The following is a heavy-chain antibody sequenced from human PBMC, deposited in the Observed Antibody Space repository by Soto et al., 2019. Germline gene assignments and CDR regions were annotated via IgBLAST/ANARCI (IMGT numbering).Heavy chain of an antibody. Sequence: GGSLRLSCAASGFTFHDYTMHWVRQAPGKGLEWVSGISWNSGNIGYADSVKGRFSISRDNAKNSLYLQMNSLRAEDTALYFCLSSRYSSGWYDDYWGQGTLVTVSS. CDR2: ISWNSGNI. V-gene: IGHV3-9*01. CDR3: LSSRYSSGWYDDY. D-gene: IGHD6-19*01. CDR1: GFTFHDYT. J-gene: IGHJ4*02.